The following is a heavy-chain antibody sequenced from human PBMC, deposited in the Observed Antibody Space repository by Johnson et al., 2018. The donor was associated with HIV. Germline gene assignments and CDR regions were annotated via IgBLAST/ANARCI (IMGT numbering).Heavy chain of an antibody. J-gene: IGHJ3*02. CDR3: ARDQAIFGVVLASDAFDI. CDR1: GFTFSSYA. V-gene: IGHV3-30*04. D-gene: IGHD3-3*01. Sequence: QVQLVEYGGGVVQPGRSLRLSCAASGFTFSSYAMHWVRQAPGKGLEWVAVMSYDGSSKYYADSVKGRFTISRDNSRNTLYLQMNSLRAEDTAVYYCARDQAIFGVVLASDAFDIWGQGTMVTVSS. CDR2: MSYDGSSK.